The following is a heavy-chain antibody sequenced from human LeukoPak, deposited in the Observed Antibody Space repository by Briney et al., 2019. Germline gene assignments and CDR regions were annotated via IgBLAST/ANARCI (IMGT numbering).Heavy chain of an antibody. V-gene: IGHV3-49*04. CDR3: TTAPGITGTTWFDP. CDR1: GFIFGDYA. Sequence: GGSLRLSCTASGFIFGDYAMSWVRQAPGKGLEWVSFIRTKAYGGTTEYAASVKGRSTISRDDSKSIAYLQMNSLKTEDTAVYYCTTAPGITGTTWFDPWGQGTLVTVSS. J-gene: IGHJ5*02. D-gene: IGHD1-14*01. CDR2: IRTKAYGGTT.